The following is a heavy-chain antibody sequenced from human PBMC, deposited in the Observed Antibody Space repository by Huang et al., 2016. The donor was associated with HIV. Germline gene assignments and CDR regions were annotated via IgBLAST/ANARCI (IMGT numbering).Heavy chain of an antibody. J-gene: IGHJ4*02. CDR2: SIPTLGTA. V-gene: IGHV1-69*01. CDR1: GGSFRNFA. D-gene: IGHD3-22*01. Sequence: QVQLVQSGAEVKKPGSSVKVSCKASGGSFRNFAIGWVRQDPGQGLEWMGGSIPTLGTANDAQKCQGRVTISADESTSTAYMELSSLRAEDTAVYYCATVDYYDTSGPQRGYFDNWGQGTLVTVSS. CDR3: ATVDYYDTSGPQRGYFDN.